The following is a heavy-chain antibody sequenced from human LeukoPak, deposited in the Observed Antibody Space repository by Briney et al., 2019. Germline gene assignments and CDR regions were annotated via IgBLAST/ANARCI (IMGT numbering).Heavy chain of an antibody. CDR2: ISSSGGTL. D-gene: IGHD3-3*01. CDR1: EFIFRNYE. CDR3: AGQRRFLKWLFQG. Sequence: GGSLRLSCTASEFIFRNYEMHWVRQAPGKGLEWVPYISSSGGTLYYADSVKGRFTISRDNAKNSLYLQMNSLRADVTAVYYCAGQRRFLKWLFQGWGQGNLVTVSS. J-gene: IGHJ4*02. V-gene: IGHV3-48*03.